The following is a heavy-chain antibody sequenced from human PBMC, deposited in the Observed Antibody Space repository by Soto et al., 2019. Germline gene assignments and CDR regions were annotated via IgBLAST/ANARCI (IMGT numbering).Heavy chain of an antibody. CDR1: GFTFSSFW. V-gene: IGHV3-74*01. CDR2: INFDGTRT. Sequence: EVQLVESGGGLVQPGGSLRLSCEASGFTFSSFWMHWVRQGPGKGLVWLSRINFDGTRTTYADSVKGRFTISRDNAKDTVYLQMKSLRAEDTAVYYWARGAGGRYYNDYWGQGTLVPVSS. D-gene: IGHD1-26*01. CDR3: ARGAGGRYYNDY. J-gene: IGHJ4*02.